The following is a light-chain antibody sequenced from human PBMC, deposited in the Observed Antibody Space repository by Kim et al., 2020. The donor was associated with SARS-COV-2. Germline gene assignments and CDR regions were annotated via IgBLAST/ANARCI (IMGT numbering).Light chain of an antibody. CDR1: QGVSSY. J-gene: IGKJ5*01. V-gene: IGKV3D-11*01. CDR3: QQRSNWQIT. CDR2: DAS. Sequence: EIVLTQSPATLSLSPGERATLSCRASQGVSSYLAWYQQKLGQAPRLLIYDASNRATGIPARFSGSGPGTDFTLTISSLEPEDFAVYYCQQRSNWQITFGQGTRLEIK.